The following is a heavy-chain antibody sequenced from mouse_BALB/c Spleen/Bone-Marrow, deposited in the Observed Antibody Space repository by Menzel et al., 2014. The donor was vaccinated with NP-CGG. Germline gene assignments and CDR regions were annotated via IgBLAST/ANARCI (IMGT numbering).Heavy chain of an antibody. V-gene: IGHV14-3*02. D-gene: IGHD4-1*01. J-gene: IGHJ3*01. CDR2: IDPANGNT. Sequence: EVQLQQSGAELVQPGASVKLSCTASGFNIKDTYMHWVKQRPEQGLEWIGRIDPANGNTKYDPKFQGKATITADTSSNTAFLQLSSLTSEDTAVYYCARWNLGLGWLAYWGQGTMVTVSA. CDR1: GFNIKDTY. CDR3: ARWNLGLGWLAY.